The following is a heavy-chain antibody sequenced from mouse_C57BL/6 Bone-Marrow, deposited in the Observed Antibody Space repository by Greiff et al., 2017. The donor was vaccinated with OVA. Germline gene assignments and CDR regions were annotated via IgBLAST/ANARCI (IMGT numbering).Heavy chain of an antibody. D-gene: IGHD1-1*01. V-gene: IGHV1-76*01. CDR3: ARATYYYGSSSYWYFDV. Sequence: VKLVESGAELVRPGASVKLSCKASGYTFTDYYINWVKQRPGQGLEWIARIYPGSGNTYYNEKFKGKATLTAEKSSSTAYMQLSSLTSDDSAVYFCARATYYYGSSSYWYFDVWGTGTTVTVSS. CDR2: IYPGSGNT. J-gene: IGHJ1*03. CDR1: GYTFTDYY.